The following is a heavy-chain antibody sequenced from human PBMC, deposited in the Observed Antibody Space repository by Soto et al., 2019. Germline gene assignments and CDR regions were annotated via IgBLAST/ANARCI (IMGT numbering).Heavy chain of an antibody. Sequence: QVQLQESGPGLVKASETLSLTCTVSGGSIDTYYWSWIRQPPGKGLQWIGYIYYSGSTTYSPSLKSPVTISVDRSKNQFSLKLTSVTAADTAVYYCARLGGYYQSLDTWGQGTLVTVSS. D-gene: IGHD3-3*01. J-gene: IGHJ5*02. CDR3: ARLGGYYQSLDT. CDR1: GGSIDTYY. CDR2: IYYSGST. V-gene: IGHV4-59*08.